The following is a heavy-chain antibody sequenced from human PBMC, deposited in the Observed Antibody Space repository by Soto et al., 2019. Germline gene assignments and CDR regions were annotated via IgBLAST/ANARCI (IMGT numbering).Heavy chain of an antibody. Sequence: QVQLQQWGAGLLKPSETLSLTCAVYGGSFSGYYWSWIRQPPGKGLEWIGEINHSGSTNYNPSLKSRVTISVDTSKNQFSLKLSSVTAADTAVYYCARGRVKYYGMDVWGQGTTVTVSS. CDR2: INHSGST. D-gene: IGHD6-13*01. V-gene: IGHV4-34*01. CDR1: GGSFSGYY. CDR3: ARGRVKYYGMDV. J-gene: IGHJ6*02.